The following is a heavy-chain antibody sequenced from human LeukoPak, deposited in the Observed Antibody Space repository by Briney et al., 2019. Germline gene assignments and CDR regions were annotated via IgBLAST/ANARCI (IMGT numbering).Heavy chain of an antibody. CDR2: ISSSSTYI. V-gene: IGHV3-21*06. D-gene: IGHD4-17*01. CDR3: GTWTTVASYFDY. CDR1: GFTFSTYS. J-gene: IGHJ4*02. Sequence: TGGSLRLSRAASGFTFSTYSMNWVRQAPGKGLEWVSSISSSSTYIYYADSVKGRFTISRDNAKNSLYLQMNSLRAEDTAVYYCGTWTTVASYFDYWGQGTLVTVSS.